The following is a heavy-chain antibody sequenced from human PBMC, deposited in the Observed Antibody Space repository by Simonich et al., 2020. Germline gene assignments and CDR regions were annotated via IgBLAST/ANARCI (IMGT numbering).Heavy chain of an antibody. CDR1: GYSFTSYW. D-gene: IGHD1-1*01. V-gene: IGHV5-51*01. Sequence: EVQLVQSGAEVKKPVEFLKISCKGSGYSFTSYWIGLVRQIPGKGLVWMWISYPGDSDTRYSPPFQGQVTISADKSISTAYLQWSSLKASDTAMYYCARQLNDFDIWGQGTMVTVSS. CDR2: SYPGDSDT. CDR3: ARQLNDFDI. J-gene: IGHJ3*02.